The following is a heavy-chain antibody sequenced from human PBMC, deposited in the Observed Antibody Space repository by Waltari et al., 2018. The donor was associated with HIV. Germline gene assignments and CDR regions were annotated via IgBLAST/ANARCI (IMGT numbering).Heavy chain of an antibody. J-gene: IGHJ4*02. V-gene: IGHV1-2*02. CDR3: ARGFSGSYKVDY. Sequence: VQLVQSGAEVKKAGASVKVTCTACGYTLTGSYMHWVRQAPVQGLELMGWSNPNLGGTNYAQKCQGRVTMTSDTSSSTAYMELSRLRSDDTAVYYCARGFSGSYKVDYWGQGTLVTVSS. CDR2: SNPNLGGT. D-gene: IGHD1-26*01. CDR1: GYTLTGSY.